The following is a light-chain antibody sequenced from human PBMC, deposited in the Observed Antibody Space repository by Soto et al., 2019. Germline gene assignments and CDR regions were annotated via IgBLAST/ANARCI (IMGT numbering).Light chain of an antibody. V-gene: IGKV3-11*01. CDR1: QSVSSW. J-gene: IGKJ4*01. Sequence: DIELTQSPDTLSASVGERVTLSCRASQSVSSWLAWYQQKPGQAPRLLIYDASNLATGIPSRFSGSASGTEFTLTISSLEPEDFAGYYCQQHRNYPSSFGGGTKVEIK. CDR3: QQHRNYPSS. CDR2: DAS.